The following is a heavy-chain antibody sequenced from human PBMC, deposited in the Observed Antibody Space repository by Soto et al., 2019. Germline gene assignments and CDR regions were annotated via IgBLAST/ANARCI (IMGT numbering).Heavy chain of an antibody. CDR2: IWYDGSLQ. D-gene: IGHD5-12*01. Sequence: QMQMVESGGGVVQPGRSLRLSCAASGFSFENYGMHWVRQAPGRGLEWVAIIWYDGSLQYYAAAVKGRFTISRDNSKNTLYLEMNSLRAEDTAVYYCANLWGDGYNLGQDYNGMDVWGQGTTAIVSS. CDR1: GFSFENYG. V-gene: IGHV3-33*06. CDR3: ANLWGDGYNLGQDYNGMDV. J-gene: IGHJ6*02.